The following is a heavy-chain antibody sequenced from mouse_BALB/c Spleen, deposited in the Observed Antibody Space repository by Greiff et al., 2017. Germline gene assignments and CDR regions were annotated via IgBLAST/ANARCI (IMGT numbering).Heavy chain of an antibody. Sequence: DVQLVESGPGLVKPSQSLSLTCSVTGYSITSGYYWNWIRQFPGNKLEWMGYISYDGSNNYNPSLKNRISITRDTSKNQFFLKLNSVTTEDTATYYCAREYYFDYWGQGTTLTVSS. V-gene: IGHV3-6*02. CDR2: ISYDGSN. CDR3: AREYYFDY. CDR1: GYSITSGYY. J-gene: IGHJ2*01.